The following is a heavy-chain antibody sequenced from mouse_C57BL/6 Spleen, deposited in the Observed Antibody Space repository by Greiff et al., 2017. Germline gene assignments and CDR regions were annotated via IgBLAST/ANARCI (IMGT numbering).Heavy chain of an antibody. V-gene: IGHV5-16*01. CDR1: GFTFSDYY. D-gene: IGHD2-4*01. Sequence: EVKLVESEGGLVQPGSSMKLSCTASGFTFSDYYMAWVRQVPEKGLEWVANINYDGSSTYYLDSLKSRFIISRDNAKNILYLQMSSLKSEDTATYYCARDSYDYLSYWYFDVWGTGTTVTVSS. J-gene: IGHJ1*03. CDR2: INYDGSST. CDR3: ARDSYDYLSYWYFDV.